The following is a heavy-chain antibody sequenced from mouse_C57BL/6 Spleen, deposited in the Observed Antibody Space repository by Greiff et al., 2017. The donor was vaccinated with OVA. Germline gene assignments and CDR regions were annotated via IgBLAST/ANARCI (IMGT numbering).Heavy chain of an antibody. D-gene: IGHD2-3*01. Sequence: VQLQQSGAELMKPGASVKLSCKATGYTFTGYWIEWVKQRPGHGLEWIGEILPGSGSTNHNEKFKGKATFTADTSSNTAYMQLSSLTTEDSAIYYCASGGLDGLFDYWGQGTTLTVSS. J-gene: IGHJ2*01. CDR1: GYTFTGYW. CDR3: ASGGLDGLFDY. V-gene: IGHV1-9*01. CDR2: ILPGSGST.